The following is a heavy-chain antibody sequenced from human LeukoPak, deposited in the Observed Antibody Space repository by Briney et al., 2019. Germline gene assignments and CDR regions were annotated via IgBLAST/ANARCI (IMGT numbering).Heavy chain of an antibody. V-gene: IGHV3-30*18. CDR2: ISYDGSNK. D-gene: IGHD6-19*01. CDR1: GFTFSSYG. CDR3: AKEGAVAWGY. Sequence: GGSLRLSCAASGFTFSSYGMNWVRQAPGKGLEWVAVISYDGSNKYYADSVKGRFTISRDNSKNTLYLQMNSLRAEDTAVYYCAKEGAVAWGYWGQGTLVTVSS. J-gene: IGHJ4*02.